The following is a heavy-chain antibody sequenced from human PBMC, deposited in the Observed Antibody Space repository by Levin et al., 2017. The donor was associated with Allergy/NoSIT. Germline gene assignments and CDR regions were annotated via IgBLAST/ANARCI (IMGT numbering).Heavy chain of an antibody. V-gene: IGHV3-23*01. CDR2: ITGNGINK. CDR3: AKGTRDTCRGTACYPLAY. J-gene: IGHJ4*02. Sequence: GESLKISCVASGFTFSDYAMVWVRQTPGKGLEWISAITGNGINKYYTDSVKGRFTFSRDNSKNTMYLQMDSLRVEDSALYYCAKGTRDTCRGTACYPLAYWGQGTLVTVSS. D-gene: IGHD2-8*01. CDR1: GFTFSDYA.